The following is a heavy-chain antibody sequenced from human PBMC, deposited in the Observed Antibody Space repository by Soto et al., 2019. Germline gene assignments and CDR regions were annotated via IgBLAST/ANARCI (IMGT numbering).Heavy chain of an antibody. CDR1: GGTFSSYA. CDR2: ITPIFGTA. CDR3: ERNREDYNYWYDY. D-gene: IGHD5-12*01. Sequence: QVQLEQSGAEVKKPGSSVKVSCKASGGTFSSYAISWVRQAPGQGLEWMGGITPIFGTANYAQKFQGRVTITADEPTSTAYMELSSLRSEDTAVYYCERNREDYNYWYDYWGQGTLVSVSS. J-gene: IGHJ4*02. V-gene: IGHV1-69*12.